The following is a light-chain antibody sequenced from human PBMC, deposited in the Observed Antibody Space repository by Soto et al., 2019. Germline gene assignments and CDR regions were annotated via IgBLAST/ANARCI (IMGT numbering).Light chain of an antibody. Sequence: QSALTQPASVSGSPGQSITISCTGTSRDVGGYNYVSWYQQHPGKAPKLMIYDVSNRPSGVSNRFSGSKSGNTASLTISGLQAEDEADYSCNAYTTSSTYVFGTGTKVTVL. CDR1: SRDVGGYNY. CDR2: DVS. V-gene: IGLV2-14*01. CDR3: NAYTTSSTYV. J-gene: IGLJ1*01.